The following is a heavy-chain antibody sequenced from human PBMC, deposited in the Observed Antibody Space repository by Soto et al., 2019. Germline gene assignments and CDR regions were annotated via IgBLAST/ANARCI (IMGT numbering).Heavy chain of an antibody. V-gene: IGHV5-51*01. Sequence: GESLKISCKGSGYSFTNYWIGWVCQMPGKGLEWMGIIYPGDSDTRYSPSFQGQVTISADKSISTAYLQWSSLRASDTAMYYCAIGGDWYFFDMWAQGTMVTVSS. CDR1: GYSFTNYW. D-gene: IGHD2-21*02. CDR3: AIGGDWYFFDM. J-gene: IGHJ3*02. CDR2: IYPGDSDT.